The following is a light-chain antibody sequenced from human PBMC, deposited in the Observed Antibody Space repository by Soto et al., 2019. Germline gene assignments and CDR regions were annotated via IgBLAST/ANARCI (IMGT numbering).Light chain of an antibody. V-gene: IGKV3-20*01. Sequence: EIVLTQSPATLSLSPGERAILSCRASQSVSTFLAWFQQKPGQAPRLLIYGASSRATGIPDRFSGSGSGTDFTLTIRRLEPEDFAVYYCKQYGSSPPTFGQGTKVDIK. CDR3: KQYGSSPPT. CDR1: QSVSTF. CDR2: GAS. J-gene: IGKJ1*01.